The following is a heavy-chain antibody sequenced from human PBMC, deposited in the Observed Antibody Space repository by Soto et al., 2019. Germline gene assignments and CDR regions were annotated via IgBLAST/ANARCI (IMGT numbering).Heavy chain of an antibody. CDR1: GGTFSSYA. CDR3: ARDRVGYCSGGSCYPQGYYYYGMDV. Sequence: SVKVSCKASGGTFSSYAISWVRQAPGQGLEWMGGIIPVFGTANYAQKFQGRVTITADKSTSTAYMELSSLRSEDTAVYYCARDRVGYCSGGSCYPQGYYYYGMDVWGQGTTVTVSS. D-gene: IGHD2-15*01. CDR2: IIPVFGTA. J-gene: IGHJ6*02. V-gene: IGHV1-69*06.